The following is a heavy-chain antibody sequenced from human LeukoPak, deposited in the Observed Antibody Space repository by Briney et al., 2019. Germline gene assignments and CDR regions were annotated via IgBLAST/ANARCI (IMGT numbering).Heavy chain of an antibody. V-gene: IGHV3-9*03. CDR2: ISWNSGSI. D-gene: IGHD2-15*01. Sequence: GGSLRLSCAASGFTFDDYAMHWVWQAPGKGLEWVSGISWNSGSIGYADSVKGRFTISRDNAKNSLYLQMNSLRAEDMALYYCAKAGRRYCSGGSCYWFDYWGQGTLVTVSS. CDR3: AKAGRRYCSGGSCYWFDY. CDR1: GFTFDDYA. J-gene: IGHJ4*02.